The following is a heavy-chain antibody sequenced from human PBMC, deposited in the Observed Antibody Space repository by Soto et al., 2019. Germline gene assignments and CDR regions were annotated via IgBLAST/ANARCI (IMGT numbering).Heavy chain of an antibody. CDR2: TYYRSKWYN. V-gene: IGHV6-1*01. Sequence: QTLSLPCAMSGESVSSNSAAWDWIRQSPSRGLEWLGRTYYRSKWYNDYAVSVKSRITINPDTSKNQFSLQLNSVTPEDTAVYYCARVYYYDSSGSNWFDPWGQGTLVTVSS. J-gene: IGHJ5*02. CDR1: GESVSSNSAA. D-gene: IGHD3-22*01. CDR3: ARVYYYDSSGSNWFDP.